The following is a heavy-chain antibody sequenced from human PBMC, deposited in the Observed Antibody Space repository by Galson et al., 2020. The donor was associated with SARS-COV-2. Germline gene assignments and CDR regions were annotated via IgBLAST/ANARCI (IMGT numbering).Heavy chain of an antibody. CDR2: ISYDGSNK. CDR3: ARPMWIVAGAFDI. Sequence: GGSLRLSCAASGFTFSSYAMHWVRQAPGKGLEWVAVISYDGSNKYYADSVKGRFTISRDNSKNTLYLQMNSLRAEDTAVYYCARPMWIVAGAFDIWGQGTIVTVSS. D-gene: IGHD2-15*01. J-gene: IGHJ3*02. CDR1: GFTFSSYA. V-gene: IGHV3-30*01.